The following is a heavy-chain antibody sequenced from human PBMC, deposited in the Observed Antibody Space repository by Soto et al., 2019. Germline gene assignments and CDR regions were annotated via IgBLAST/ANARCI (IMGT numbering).Heavy chain of an antibody. J-gene: IGHJ4*02. Sequence: PSETLSLTCTVSGGSISSYYWSWIRQPPGKGLEWIGYIYYSGSTNYNPSLKSRVTITKDTSKNQVVLTMTNMDPVDTATYYCSHTRTTHWLGPHFDYWGQGTLVTVSS. CDR1: GGSISSYY. CDR2: IYYSGST. V-gene: IGHV4-59*01. CDR3: SHTRTTHWLGPHFDY. D-gene: IGHD6-19*01.